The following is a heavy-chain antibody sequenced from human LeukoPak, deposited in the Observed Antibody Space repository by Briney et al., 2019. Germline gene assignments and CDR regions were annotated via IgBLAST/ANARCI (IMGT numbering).Heavy chain of an antibody. D-gene: IGHD4-17*01. V-gene: IGHV1-69*05. Sequence: ASVKVSCTASGGIFSTYAISWVRQAPGQGLEWMGGIIPMFGTAKYAQKFQGRVTMTTDTSTSTAYMELRSLRSDDTAVYYCARDRDYGDYNTQDLFVYWGQGTLVTVSS. CDR1: GGIFSTYA. CDR2: IIPMFGTA. CDR3: ARDRDYGDYNTQDLFVY. J-gene: IGHJ4*02.